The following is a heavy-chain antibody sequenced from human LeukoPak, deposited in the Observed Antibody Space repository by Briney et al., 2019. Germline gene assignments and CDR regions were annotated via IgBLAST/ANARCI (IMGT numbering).Heavy chain of an antibody. CDR1: GYTFTSYG. V-gene: IGHV1-18*01. J-gene: IGHJ5*02. CDR3: ARDSGIAAAVFINNWFDP. D-gene: IGHD6-13*01. CDR2: ISAYNGNT. Sequence: GASVKVSCKASGYTFTSYGISWVRQAPGQGLEWMGWISAYNGNTNYAQKLQGRVTMTTDTSTSTAYMELRSLRSDDTAVYYCARDSGIAAAVFINNWFDPWGQGTLVTVSS.